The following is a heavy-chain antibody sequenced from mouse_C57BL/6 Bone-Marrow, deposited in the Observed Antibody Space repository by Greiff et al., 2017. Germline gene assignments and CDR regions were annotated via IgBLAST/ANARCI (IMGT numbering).Heavy chain of an antibody. D-gene: IGHD2-2*01. Sequence: EVKLVESGGDLVKPGGSLKLSCAASGFTFSSYGMSWVRQTPDKRLEWVATISSGGSYTYYPDSVKGRFTISRDNAKNTLYLQMSSRKSEATAMYYCARHLYYGYDRGTFDYWGQGTTLTVSS. V-gene: IGHV5-6*01. CDR1: GFTFSSYG. CDR2: ISSGGSYT. J-gene: IGHJ2*01. CDR3: ARHLYYGYDRGTFDY.